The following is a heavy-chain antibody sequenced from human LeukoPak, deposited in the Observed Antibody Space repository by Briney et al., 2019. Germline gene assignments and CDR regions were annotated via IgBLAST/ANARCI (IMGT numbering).Heavy chain of an antibody. CDR2: INANSGGT. J-gene: IGHJ4*02. CDR3: ARDAYSSSWYRGGELEY. CDR1: GYTFTVYY. Sequence: WASVTLSFKASGYTFTVYYMHWVRQAPGQGKEWMGWINANSGGTNYAQKFQGWVTMTRDTSISTAYMELSRLRSDDTAVYYCARDAYSSSWYRGGELEYWGQGTLVTVSS. V-gene: IGHV1-2*04. D-gene: IGHD6-13*01.